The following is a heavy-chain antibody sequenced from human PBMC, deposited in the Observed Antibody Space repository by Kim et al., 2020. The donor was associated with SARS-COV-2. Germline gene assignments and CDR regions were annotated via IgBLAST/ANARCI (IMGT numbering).Heavy chain of an antibody. Sequence: GGSLRLSCAASGFTFSSYSMNWVRQAPGTGLERVSSISSSSSYIYYADSVKGRFTIFRDNAHNSLYLQMISLRAADTAVYYCARPHYDSSGYSNWFDPWGEGTLGTVSS. CDR1: GFTFSSYS. J-gene: IGHJ5*02. D-gene: IGHD3-22*01. V-gene: IGHV3-21*01. CDR3: ARPHYDSSGYSNWFDP. CDR2: ISSSSSYI.